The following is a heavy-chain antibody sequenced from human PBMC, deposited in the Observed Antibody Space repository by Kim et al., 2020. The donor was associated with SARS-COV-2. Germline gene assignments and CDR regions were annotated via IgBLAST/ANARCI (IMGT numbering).Heavy chain of an antibody. CDR1: GFTFSNAW. Sequence: GGSLRLSCAASGFTFSNAWMSWVRQAPGKGLEWVGRIKSKTDGGTTDYAAPVKGRFTISRDDSKNTLYLQMNSLKTEDTAVYYCTTRSDYGDYYYYYDGMALWGQGTTVTVSS. CDR3: TTRSDYGDYYYYYDGMAL. CDR2: IKSKTDGGTT. J-gene: IGHJ6*02. D-gene: IGHD4-17*01. V-gene: IGHV3-15*01.